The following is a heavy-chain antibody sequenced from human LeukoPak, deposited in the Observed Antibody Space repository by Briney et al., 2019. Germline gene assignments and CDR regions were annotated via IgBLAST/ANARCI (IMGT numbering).Heavy chain of an antibody. CDR1: GFTFSTYG. D-gene: IGHD3-3*01. V-gene: IGHV3-30*03. CDR3: ARDRAWNYFDY. J-gene: IGHJ4*02. CDR2: ISNDGSRK. Sequence: GGSLRLSCAASGFTFSTYGMHWVRQAPGKGLEWVAIISNDGSRKYYAHSVEGRFTISRDNSKNTLYLQMDSLRAEDTAVYYCARDRAWNYFDYWGQGTLVTVSS.